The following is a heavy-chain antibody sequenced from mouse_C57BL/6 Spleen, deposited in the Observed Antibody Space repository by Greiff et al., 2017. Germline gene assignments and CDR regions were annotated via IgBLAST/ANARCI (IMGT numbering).Heavy chain of an antibody. CDR1: GYTFTSYW. CDR2: IDPSDSYT. Sequence: QVQLQQPGAELVRPGTSVKLSCKASGYTFTSYWMHWVKQRPGQGLEWIGVIDPSDSYTNYNQKFKGKATLTVDKSSSTAYMQLSSLTSEDSAVYYCSSGYAMDYWGQGTSVTVSS. J-gene: IGHJ4*01. V-gene: IGHV1-59*01. CDR3: SSGYAMDY.